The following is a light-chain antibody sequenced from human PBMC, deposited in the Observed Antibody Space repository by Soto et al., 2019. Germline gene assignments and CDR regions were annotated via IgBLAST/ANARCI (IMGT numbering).Light chain of an antibody. CDR2: GNS. CDR3: QSYDSSLSGSV. CDR1: SSNIGAPYD. Sequence: QLVLTQPPSVSGAPGQRVTISCTGSSSNIGAPYDVHWYQQLPGRAPKVLIYGNSNRPSGVPDRFSGSKSGTSASLAITGLQADDEADYYCQSYDSSLSGSVFGGGTKVTVL. V-gene: IGLV1-40*01. J-gene: IGLJ2*01.